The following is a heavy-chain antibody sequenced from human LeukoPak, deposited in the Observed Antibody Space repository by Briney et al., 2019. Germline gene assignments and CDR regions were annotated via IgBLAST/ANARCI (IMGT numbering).Heavy chain of an antibody. CDR3: ARIHRDCSGGACYVLDN. J-gene: IGHJ4*02. CDR2: IHHSGST. V-gene: IGHV4-61*08. D-gene: IGHD2-15*01. Sequence: PSETLSLTCTVSGGSISSGGYYWGWIRQHPGKGLEWIGYIHHSGSTNYNPSFKSRITISVDTSRNQFSRQLSSVTAADTAVYYCARIHRDCSGGACYVLDNWGQGTLVAVSS. CDR1: GGSISSGGYY.